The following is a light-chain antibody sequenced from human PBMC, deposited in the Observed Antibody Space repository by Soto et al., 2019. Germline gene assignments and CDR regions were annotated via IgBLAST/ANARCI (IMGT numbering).Light chain of an antibody. CDR1: QSVSSN. J-gene: IGKJ1*01. CDR2: GAS. CDR3: QQYNNWPPT. Sequence: EIVMTQSPSTLSVSPGERATLSCRASQSVSSNLAWYQQKPGQAPRLLFYGASTRATGLPARFSGSGSGTEFTLTISSLQSEDFAVYYCQQYNNWPPTFGQGTKVDIK. V-gene: IGKV3-15*01.